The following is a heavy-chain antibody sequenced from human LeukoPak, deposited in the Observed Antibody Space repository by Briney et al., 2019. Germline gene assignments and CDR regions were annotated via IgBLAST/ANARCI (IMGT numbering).Heavy chain of an antibody. D-gene: IGHD2-15*01. CDR3: ARGCSSLGY. CDR1: GFTFRRYE. V-gene: IGHV3-48*03. J-gene: IGHJ4*02. Sequence: PGGSLRLSCTASGFTFRRYEMNGVRQAPGRGLEWVSYISSSGSTIYYADSVEGRFTISRDNAKNSLYLQMNSLRAEDTAVYYCARGCSSLGYCGQGTLVTVSS. CDR2: ISSSGSTI.